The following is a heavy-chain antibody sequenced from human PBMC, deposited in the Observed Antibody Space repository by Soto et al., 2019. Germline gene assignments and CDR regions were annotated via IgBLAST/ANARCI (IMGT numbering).Heavy chain of an antibody. CDR3: ARVPDLMITFGGVIDY. V-gene: IGHV1-69*01. Sequence: QVQLVQSGAEVKKPGTSVKVSCKASGGSFSSYAISWVRQAPGQGLEWMGGIIPIFGTANYAQKFQGRVTITADESTSTAYMELSSLRSEDTAVYYCARVPDLMITFGGVIDYWGQGTLVTVSS. J-gene: IGHJ4*02. D-gene: IGHD3-16*01. CDR1: GGSFSSYA. CDR2: IIPIFGTA.